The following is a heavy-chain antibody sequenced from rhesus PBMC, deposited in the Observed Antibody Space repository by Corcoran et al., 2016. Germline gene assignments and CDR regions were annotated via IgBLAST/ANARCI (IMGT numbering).Heavy chain of an antibody. Sequence: EVQLVEYGGGLVQPGGSLRLSCAAYGFTFSSNWMYWVRQAPGKGLEWVSRISRDGSSTYYADSVNGRLSSSRENAKNTLYLQMDSLRVEDTAVYYCARFTSNHFDYWCPGVLVTASS. CDR2: ISRDGSST. J-gene: IGHJ4*01. V-gene: IGHV3S19*01. CDR1: GFTFSSNW. D-gene: IGHD4-23*01. CDR3: ARFTSNHFDY.